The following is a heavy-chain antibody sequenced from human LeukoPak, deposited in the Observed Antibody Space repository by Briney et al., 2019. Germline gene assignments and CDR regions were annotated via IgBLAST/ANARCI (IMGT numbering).Heavy chain of an antibody. CDR1: GFTFSSYA. V-gene: IGHV3-23*01. J-gene: IGHJ4*02. CDR2: ISGSGGST. D-gene: IGHD3-22*01. Sequence: GGSLRLSCAASGFTFSSYAMSWVRQAPGKGLEWVSAISGSGGSTYYADSVRGRFTISRDNSKNMLYLQMNSLRAEDTAVYYCAKVTTYDSSGYCFDYWGQGTLVTVSS. CDR3: AKVTTYDSSGYCFDY.